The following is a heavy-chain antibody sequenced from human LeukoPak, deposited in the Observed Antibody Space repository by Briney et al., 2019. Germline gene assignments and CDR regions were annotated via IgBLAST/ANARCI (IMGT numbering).Heavy chain of an antibody. CDR3: ARRSTVFLAPYYMDV. V-gene: IGHV3-7*01. D-gene: IGHD3-10*01. J-gene: IGHJ6*03. CDR2: IKQDGSEK. CDR1: GFTFSSYW. Sequence: PGGSLRLSCAASGFTFSSYWMSWVRQAPGKGLEWVANIKQDGSEKYYVDSVKGRFTISRDNAKNSLYLQMNSLRAEDTAVYYCARRSTVFLAPYYMDVWGKGTTVTVSS.